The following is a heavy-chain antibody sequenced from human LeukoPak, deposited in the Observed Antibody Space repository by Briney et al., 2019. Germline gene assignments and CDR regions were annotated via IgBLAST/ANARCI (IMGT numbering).Heavy chain of an antibody. J-gene: IGHJ4*02. CDR1: GFTFSSYS. V-gene: IGHV3-7*03. D-gene: IGHD3-22*01. CDR3: ATPLDYYDTSGYHQGGD. Sequence: QSGGSLRLSCAASGFTFSSYSMNWVRQAPGKGLEWVANIKQDGSKKNYVDSVKGRFTISRDNAKNSLYLQMNSLRAEDTAVYYCATPLDYYDTSGYHQGGDWGQGTLVTVSS. CDR2: IKQDGSKK.